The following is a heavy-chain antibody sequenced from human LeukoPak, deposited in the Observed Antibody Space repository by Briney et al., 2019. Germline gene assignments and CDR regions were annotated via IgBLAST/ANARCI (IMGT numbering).Heavy chain of an antibody. CDR2: IKQDGSEK. V-gene: IGHV3-7*01. CDR1: GFTFSDYW. Sequence: GGSLRLSCAASGFTFSDYWMSWVRQAPGKGLEWVANIKQDGSEKYYVDSLKGRFTISRDNAKNSLYLQMNSLRAEDTAVYYCARDFYGDYALSAFDIWGQGILVTVS. J-gene: IGHJ3*02. D-gene: IGHD4-17*01. CDR3: ARDFYGDYALSAFDI.